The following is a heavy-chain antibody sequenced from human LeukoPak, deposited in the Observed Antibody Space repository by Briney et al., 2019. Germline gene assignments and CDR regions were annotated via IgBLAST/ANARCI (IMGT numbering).Heavy chain of an antibody. CDR2: IYYSGST. J-gene: IGHJ6*03. D-gene: IGHD3-3*01. Sequence: PSETLSLTCTVFGGSISSSSYYWGWIRQPPGKGLEWIGSIYYSGSTYYNPSLKSRVTISVDTSKNQFSLKLSSVTAADTAVYYCARVLRFLEWLSPGGSDYYMDVWGKGTTVTVSS. V-gene: IGHV4-39*07. CDR3: ARVLRFLEWLSPGGSDYYMDV. CDR1: GGSISSSSYY.